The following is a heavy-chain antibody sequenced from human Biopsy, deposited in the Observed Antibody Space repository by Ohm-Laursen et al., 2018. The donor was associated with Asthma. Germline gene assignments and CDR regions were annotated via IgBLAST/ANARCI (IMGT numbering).Heavy chain of an antibody. J-gene: IGHJ2*01. CDR1: GGSVSSGSYY. CDR2: ISYSGST. Sequence: SETLSLTCTVSGGSVSSGSYYWSWIRQPPGQGLAWVSYISYSGSTDYNPSLKSRLTISMDTSKNQFSLKLSSVTAADTAVYYWARVPTTLRYFDLWGRGTLVTVSS. V-gene: IGHV4-61*01. D-gene: IGHD2-15*01. CDR3: ARVPTTLRYFDL.